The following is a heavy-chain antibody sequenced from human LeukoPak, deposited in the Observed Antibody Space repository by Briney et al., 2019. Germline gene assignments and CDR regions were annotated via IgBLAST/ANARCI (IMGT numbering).Heavy chain of an antibody. CDR2: INPNSGGT. Sequence: ASVKVSCKASGYTFTGYYMHWVRQAPGQGLEWMGWINPNSGGTNYAQKFQGRVTMTRDTSISTAYMELSRLRSDGTAVYYCARGSSSWYRNWFDPWGQGTLVTVSS. V-gene: IGHV1-2*02. CDR3: ARGSSSWYRNWFDP. J-gene: IGHJ5*02. D-gene: IGHD6-13*01. CDR1: GYTFTGYY.